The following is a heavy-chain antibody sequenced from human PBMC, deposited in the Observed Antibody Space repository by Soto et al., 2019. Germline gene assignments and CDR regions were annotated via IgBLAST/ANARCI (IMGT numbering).Heavy chain of an antibody. V-gene: IGHV1-69*06. D-gene: IGHD5-18*01. Sequence: SAKVSCKASGVTFSSYAISWVRQAPLQGLEWMVGVIPIFGTQTYEKKPQGRGTITADKSTSTAHMELSSLRSEDTAGYYCARVLQLWLPGTMEIWGQGTWVTLSS. CDR1: GVTFSSYA. CDR2: VIPIFGTQ. CDR3: ARVLQLWLPGTMEI. J-gene: IGHJ6*01.